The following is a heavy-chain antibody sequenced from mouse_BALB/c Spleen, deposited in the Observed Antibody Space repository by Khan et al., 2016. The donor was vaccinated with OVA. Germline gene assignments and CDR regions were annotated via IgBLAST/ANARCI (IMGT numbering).Heavy chain of an antibody. CDR3: VRRYDFFLT. CDR1: GYSFTVYY. V-gene: IGHV1-18*01. D-gene: IGHD2-14*01. Sequence: IQLVQSGPDLVKPGASVNISCKASGYSFTVYYVHWVKQSLGKSLECIGRVNPNNGGTTYNQKFKDKAILTVDKSSTTAYMELRSLTSEDSAVXSSVRRYDFFLTWGQGPLVPVSA. J-gene: IGHJ3*01. CDR2: VNPNNGGT.